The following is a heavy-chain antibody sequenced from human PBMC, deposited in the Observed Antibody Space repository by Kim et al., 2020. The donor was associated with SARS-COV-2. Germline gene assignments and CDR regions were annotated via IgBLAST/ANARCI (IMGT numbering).Heavy chain of an antibody. CDR2: ISYDGSNK. CDR1: GFTFSSYG. CDR3: ARDSVLTYDSSGAGASAAYP. J-gene: IGHJ5*02. Sequence: GGSLRLSCAASGFTFSSYGMHWVRQAPGKGLEWVAVISYDGSNKYYADSVKGRFTISRDNSKNTLYLQMNSLRAEDTAVYYCARDSVLTYDSSGAGASAAYPWGQGTLVTVSS. D-gene: IGHD3-22*01. V-gene: IGHV3-33*05.